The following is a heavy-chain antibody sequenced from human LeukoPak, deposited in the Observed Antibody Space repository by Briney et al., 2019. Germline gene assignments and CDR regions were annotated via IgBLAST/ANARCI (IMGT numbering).Heavy chain of an antibody. Sequence: SGPTLVNPTQTLTLTCTFSGFSLSTSGMCVSWIRQPPGKALEWLARIDWDDDKYYSTSLKTRLNISKDTSKNQVVLTKTNMDPVDTATYYCARRGFSGYPFDYWGQGTLVTVSS. J-gene: IGHJ4*02. D-gene: IGHD3-3*01. CDR2: IDWDDDK. CDR3: ARRGFSGYPFDY. CDR1: GFSLSTSGMC. V-gene: IGHV2-70*11.